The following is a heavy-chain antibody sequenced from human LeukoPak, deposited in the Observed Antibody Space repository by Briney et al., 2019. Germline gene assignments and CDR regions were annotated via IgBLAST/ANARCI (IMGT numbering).Heavy chain of an antibody. CDR2: INHSGST. CDR3: ARGLYSSGRALGY. J-gene: IGHJ4*02. D-gene: IGHD6-19*01. CDR1: GGSFSGYY. V-gene: IGHV4-34*01. Sequence: PSETLSLTCAVYGGSFSGYYWSWIRQPPGKGLEWIGEINHSGSTNYNPSLKSRVTISVDTSKNQFSLKLSSVTAADTAVYYCARGLYSSGRALGYWGQGYLVTVLS.